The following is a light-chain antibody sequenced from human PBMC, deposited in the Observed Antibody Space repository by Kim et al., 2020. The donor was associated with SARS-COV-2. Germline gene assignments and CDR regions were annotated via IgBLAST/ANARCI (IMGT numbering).Light chain of an antibody. J-gene: IGLJ2*01. CDR1: SSDVGGYNY. CDR3: CSYAGSRFREV. CDR2: DVS. V-gene: IGLV2-11*01. Sequence: QSALTQPRSVSGSPGQSVTISCTGTSSDVGGYNYVSWYQQHPGKAPKLMIYDVSKRPSGVPDRFSGSKSGNTASLTISGLQAEDEADYYCCSYAGSRFREVFGGGTQLTVL.